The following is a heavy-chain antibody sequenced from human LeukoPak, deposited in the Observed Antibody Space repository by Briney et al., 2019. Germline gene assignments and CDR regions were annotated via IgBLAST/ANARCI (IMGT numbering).Heavy chain of an antibody. CDR1: GFTVSSNY. V-gene: IGHV3-66*01. CDR3: AKESGVDCSGGSCPFFDY. CDR2: IYSGGST. D-gene: IGHD2-15*01. Sequence: PGGSLRLSCAASGFTVSSNYMSWVRQAPGKGLEWVSVIYSGGSTYYADSVKGRFTISRDNSKNTLYLQMNSLRAKDTAVYYCAKESGVDCSGGSCPFFDYWGQGTLVTVSS. J-gene: IGHJ4*02.